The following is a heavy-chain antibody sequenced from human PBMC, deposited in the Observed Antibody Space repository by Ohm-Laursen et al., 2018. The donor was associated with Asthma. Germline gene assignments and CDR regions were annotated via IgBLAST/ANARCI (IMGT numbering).Heavy chain of an antibody. CDR3: ARARSGSSYDY. CDR2: LNTDGSGT. Sequence: SLRLSCAASGFTFNSYWMHWVRQAPGKGPVWVSRLNTDGSGTWYADSVKGRFTISRDNAKNTLYLQMNSLRAEDTAVYYCARARSGSSYDYWGQGTLVTVSS. J-gene: IGHJ4*02. V-gene: IGHV3-74*01. CDR1: GFTFNSYW. D-gene: IGHD1-26*01.